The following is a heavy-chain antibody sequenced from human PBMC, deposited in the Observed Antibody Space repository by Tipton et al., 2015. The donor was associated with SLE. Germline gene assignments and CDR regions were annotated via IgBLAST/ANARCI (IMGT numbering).Heavy chain of an antibody. CDR2: IIAYNGNT. J-gene: IGHJ4*02. CDR3: ARAITQWELLGNIDY. CDR1: GYTFTNYG. Sequence: QLVQSGAEVKKPGASVKVSCKASGYTFTNYGISWVRQASGQGLEWMGWIIAYNGNTNYAQKVQGRVTMTTDTSTSTAYMELRSLRSDDTAVYYCARAITQWELLGNIDYWGRGTLVTVSS. V-gene: IGHV1-18*01. D-gene: IGHD1-26*01.